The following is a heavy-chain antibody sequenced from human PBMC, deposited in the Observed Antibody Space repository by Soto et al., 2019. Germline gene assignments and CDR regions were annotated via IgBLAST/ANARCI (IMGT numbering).Heavy chain of an antibody. J-gene: IGHJ6*02. CDR1: VGSFSGYY. CDR3: ARTWYYDFWSGYYSVLRAYYGMDV. V-gene: IGHV4-34*01. D-gene: IGHD3-3*01. Sequence: SETLSLTCAGYVGSFSGYYWTWIRQPPAKGLEWIGGINHSGSTNDNPSLKSRVTISVDTSKSQFSLKLSSVTAADTAVYYCARTWYYDFWSGYYSVLRAYYGMDVWGQGTTFT. CDR2: INHSGST.